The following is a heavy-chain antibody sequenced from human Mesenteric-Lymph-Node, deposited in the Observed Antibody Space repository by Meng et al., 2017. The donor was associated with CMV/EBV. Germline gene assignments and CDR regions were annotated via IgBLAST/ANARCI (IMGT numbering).Heavy chain of an antibody. J-gene: IGHJ6*02. CDR1: GFTFNSYA. V-gene: IGHV3-23*01. Sequence: GSLRLSCAASGFTFNSYAMSWVRQAPGKGLEWVSGISGSGGSTYYADSVKGRFTISRDNSKNTLYLQMNSLRAEDTALYYCAKASIYYYYGMDVWGQGSTVTVSS. CDR3: AKASIYYYYGMDV. CDR2: ISGSGGST.